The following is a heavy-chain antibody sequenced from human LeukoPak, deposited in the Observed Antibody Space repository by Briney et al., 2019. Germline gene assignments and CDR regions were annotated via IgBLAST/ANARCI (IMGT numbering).Heavy chain of an antibody. CDR1: GGSISNSSYY. Sequence: KPSETLSLTCTVSGGSISNSSYYWGWIRQPPGKGLEWIGSIYYSGSAYYNPSLKSRVTISVDTSENRFSLKLSSVTAADTAVYYCARGTPPSSGWNYYYYGMDVWGQGTTVTVSS. V-gene: IGHV4-39*01. J-gene: IGHJ6*02. CDR2: IYYSGSA. CDR3: ARGTPPSSGWNYYYYGMDV. D-gene: IGHD6-19*01.